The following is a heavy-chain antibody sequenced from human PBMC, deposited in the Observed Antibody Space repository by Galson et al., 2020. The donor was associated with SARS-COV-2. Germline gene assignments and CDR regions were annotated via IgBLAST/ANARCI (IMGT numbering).Heavy chain of an antibody. D-gene: IGHD3-10*01. J-gene: IGHJ4*02. V-gene: IGHV4-30-4*08. CDR2: VSYTGAT. CDR1: GDSINSDIYY. Sequence: SETLSLTCSVSGDSINSDIYYWNWLRQHPGKGLEWIGYVSYTGATYYTPYLKSRISISLDTSQSQFSLKMTSVTGADTAVYYCARQVESSGEIISYPQYFDSWGQGTLVTVSS. CDR3: ARQVESSGEIISYPQYFDS.